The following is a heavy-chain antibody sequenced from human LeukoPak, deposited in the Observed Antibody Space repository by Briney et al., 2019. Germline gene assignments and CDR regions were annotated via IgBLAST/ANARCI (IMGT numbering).Heavy chain of an antibody. CDR3: ARRKTLRYLRDAFDI. CDR1: GYTFTGYY. Sequence: ASVKVSCKASGYTFTGYYMHWVRQAPGQGLEWMGWINPNSGGTNYAQKFQGRVTMTRDTSISTAYMELSRLRSDDTAVYYCARRKTLRYLRDAFDIWGQGTMVTVSS. V-gene: IGHV1-2*02. CDR2: INPNSGGT. D-gene: IGHD3-9*01. J-gene: IGHJ3*02.